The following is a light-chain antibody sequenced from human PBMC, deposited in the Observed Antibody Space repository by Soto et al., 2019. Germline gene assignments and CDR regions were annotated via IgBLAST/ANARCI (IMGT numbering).Light chain of an antibody. J-gene: IGKJ4*01. Sequence: DIQMTQSPSSLSASVGDRVIITCRTSQSISNYLNWYQHKPGKAPKGLISAASNLQSGVPSRFSGSGSGTVFTLTISSLQPEDFATYFCQQSYTLSPLTFGGGTKVEIK. CDR3: QQSYTLSPLT. CDR1: QSISNY. V-gene: IGKV1-39*01. CDR2: AAS.